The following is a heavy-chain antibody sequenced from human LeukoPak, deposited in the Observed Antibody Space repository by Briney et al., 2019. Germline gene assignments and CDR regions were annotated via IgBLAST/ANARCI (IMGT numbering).Heavy chain of an antibody. CDR2: IYYSGST. CDR3: ARHVRIAAGREYSHYGMDV. J-gene: IGHJ6*02. D-gene: IGHD6-13*01. V-gene: IGHV4-59*08. Sequence: SETLSLTCTVSGGSISSYYWSWFRQPPGKGLEWIGYIYYSGSTNYNPSLKSRVTISVDTSKNQFSLRLSSVTAADTAVYYCARHVRIAAGREYSHYGMDVWGQGTTITVSS. CDR1: GGSISSYY.